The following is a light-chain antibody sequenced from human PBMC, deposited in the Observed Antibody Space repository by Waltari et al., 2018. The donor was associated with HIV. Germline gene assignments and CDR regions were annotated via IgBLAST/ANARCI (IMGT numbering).Light chain of an antibody. V-gene: IGKV1-9*01. J-gene: IGKJ1*01. CDR1: QGISSY. CDR3: QQLNSWT. CDR2: AAS. Sequence: DIQLTQSPTFLSASVGDRVSITCRASQGISSYLAWYQQKPGKAPKLLIYAASTLQSGVPSRFSGSGSGIEFTLTVSSLQPEDFATYYCQQLNSWTFGQGTKVEFK.